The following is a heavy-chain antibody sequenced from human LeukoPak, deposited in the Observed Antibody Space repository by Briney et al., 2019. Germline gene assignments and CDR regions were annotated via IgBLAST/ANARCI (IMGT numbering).Heavy chain of an antibody. D-gene: IGHD2-21*02. Sequence: SETLSLTCTVSGGSISSYYWSWIRQPPGKGLEWIGYIYYSGSTNYNPSLKSRVTISVDTSKNQFSLRLSSVTAADTAVYYCARHHGGGDLFWFDPWGQGTLITVSS. J-gene: IGHJ5*02. CDR2: IYYSGST. V-gene: IGHV4-59*08. CDR3: ARHHGGGDLFWFDP. CDR1: GGSISSYY.